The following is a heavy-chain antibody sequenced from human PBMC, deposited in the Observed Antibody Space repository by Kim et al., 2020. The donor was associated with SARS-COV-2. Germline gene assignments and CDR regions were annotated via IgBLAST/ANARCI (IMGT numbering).Heavy chain of an antibody. Sequence: GGSLILSCEASGFTFSDYYMTWIRQAPGKGPELLSYISGGGTDTKYADSVKGRFTISRDNAKNSLYLQMNSLRVEDTAIYYCTRDPRAADYWGQGTLVSVSS. CDR1: GFTFSDYY. CDR3: TRDPRAADY. CDR2: ISGGGTDT. D-gene: IGHD6-13*01. V-gene: IGHV3-11*06. J-gene: IGHJ4*02.